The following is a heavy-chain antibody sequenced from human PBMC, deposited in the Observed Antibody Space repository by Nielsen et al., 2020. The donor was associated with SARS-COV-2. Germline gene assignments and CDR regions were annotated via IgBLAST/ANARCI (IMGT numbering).Heavy chain of an antibody. Sequence: SETLSLTCTVSGGSISSYYWSWIRQTPGKGLEWIGYIYYSGKTNYNPSLKSRVTISVDTSRNQFSLKVRSVTAADTAVYYCASLGYSSGWYAVHWGQGTLVTVSS. CDR1: GGSISSYY. CDR2: IYYSGKT. CDR3: ASLGYSSGWYAVH. D-gene: IGHD6-19*01. V-gene: IGHV4-59*01. J-gene: IGHJ4*02.